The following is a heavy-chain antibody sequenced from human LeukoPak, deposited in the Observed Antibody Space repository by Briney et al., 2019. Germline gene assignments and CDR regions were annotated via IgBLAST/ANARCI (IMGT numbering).Heavy chain of an antibody. J-gene: IGHJ5*02. CDR2: IYYSGST. CDR1: GGSISSYY. D-gene: IGHD2-8*01. CDR3: ARVRRYCTNGVCPTGFDP. V-gene: IGHV4-59*01. Sequence: PSETLSLTCTVSGGSISSYYWSWIRQPQGQGLEWIGYIYYSGSTNYNPSLKSRVTISVDTSKNQFSLKLSSVTAADTAVYYCARVRRYCTNGVCPTGFDPWGQGTLVTVSS.